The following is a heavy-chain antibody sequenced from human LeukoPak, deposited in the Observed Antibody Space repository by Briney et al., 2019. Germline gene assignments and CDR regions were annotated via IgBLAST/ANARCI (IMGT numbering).Heavy chain of an antibody. CDR1: GYSISNGYY. J-gene: IGHJ5*02. CDR3: ARSYYDTRGRFDP. V-gene: IGHV4-38-2*02. CDR2: IHHSGTT. D-gene: IGHD3-22*01. Sequence: KPSATLSLTCTVSGYSISNGYYWGWVRQPPGKGLEWIGTIHHSGTTYYSPSLRSRVTTSVDTSKNQFSLSLSSVTAADTAVYYCARSYYDTRGRFDPWGQGTLVTVSS.